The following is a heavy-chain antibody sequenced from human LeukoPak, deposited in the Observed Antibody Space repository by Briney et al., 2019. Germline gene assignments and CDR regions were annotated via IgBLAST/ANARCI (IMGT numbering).Heavy chain of an antibody. CDR1: GYTFTSYA. CDR3: ATVPGWFGELSLSYYYYMDV. CDR2: INTNTGNP. V-gene: IGHV7-4-1*02. J-gene: IGHJ6*03. D-gene: IGHD3-10*01. Sequence: ASVKVSCKASGYTFTSYAMNWVRQAPGQGLEWMGWINTNTGNPTYAQGFTGRFVFSLDTSVSTAYLQISSLKAEDTAVYYRATVPGWFGELSLSYYYYMDVWGKGTTVTVSS.